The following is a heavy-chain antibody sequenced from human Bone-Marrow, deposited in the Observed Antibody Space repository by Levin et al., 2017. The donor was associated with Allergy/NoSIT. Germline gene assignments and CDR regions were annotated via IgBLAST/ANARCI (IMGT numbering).Heavy chain of an antibody. J-gene: IGHJ5*02. CDR2: VNPNSGGT. CDR1: GYTFIGYY. V-gene: IGHV1-2*06. D-gene: IGHD6-19*01. CDR3: ARDPDRELPVANKDFDP. Sequence: ASVKVSCKASGYTFIGYYMNWVRQAPGQGLEWMGRVNPNSGGTNYAQRFQGRVTMTSDTSISTAYMELRSLRSDDTAVYYCARDPDRELPVANKDFDPWGQGTLVTVSS.